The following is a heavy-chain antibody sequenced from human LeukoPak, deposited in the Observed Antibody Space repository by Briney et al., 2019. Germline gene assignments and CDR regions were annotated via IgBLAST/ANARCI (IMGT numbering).Heavy chain of an antibody. CDR1: GYTLTELS. CDR2: FDPEDGET. CDR3: ARPLYYYGSGSYYNRVWFDP. Sequence: ASVTVSCKVSGYTLTELSMHWVRQAPGKGLEWTGGFDPEDGETIYAQKFQGRVTMTTDTSTSTAYMELRSLRSDDTAVYYCARPLYYYGSGSYYNRVWFDPWGQGTLVTVSS. D-gene: IGHD3-10*01. J-gene: IGHJ5*02. V-gene: IGHV1-24*01.